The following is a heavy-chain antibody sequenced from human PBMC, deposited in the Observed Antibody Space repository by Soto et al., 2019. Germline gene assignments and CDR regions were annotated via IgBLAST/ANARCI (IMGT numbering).Heavy chain of an antibody. J-gene: IGHJ4*02. CDR1: GYTFTTYY. Sequence: ASVKVSCKASGYTFTTYYMHWVRQAPGQGLEWMGTINPRGGSTNYAQKFQGRVTMTTDTSTSTVYMESSSLRSEDTAVYYCGRGGYNWNDAIPDYWGRGTLVTVSS. CDR3: GRGGYNWNDAIPDY. D-gene: IGHD1-1*01. CDR2: INPRGGST. V-gene: IGHV1-46*03.